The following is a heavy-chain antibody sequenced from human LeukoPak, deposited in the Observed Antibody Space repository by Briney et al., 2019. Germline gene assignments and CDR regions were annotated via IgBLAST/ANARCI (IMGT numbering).Heavy chain of an antibody. CDR1: GFTFTSYA. CDR3: AKDRLLNCRGDCYIFDY. Sequence: GGSLRLSCAASGFTFTSYAMSWVRQAPGKGLEWVSAISGSGGSTYYADSVKGRFTISRDNSKNTLYLQMNSLRAEDTAVYYCAKDRLLNCRGDCYIFDYWGQGTVVTVSS. J-gene: IGHJ4*02. V-gene: IGHV3-23*01. D-gene: IGHD2-21*02. CDR2: ISGSGGST.